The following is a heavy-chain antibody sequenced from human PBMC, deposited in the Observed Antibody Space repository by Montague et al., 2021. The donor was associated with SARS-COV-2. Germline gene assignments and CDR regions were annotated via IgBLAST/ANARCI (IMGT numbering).Heavy chain of an antibody. Sequence: SLRLSCAASGFTFSSYSMNWVRQAPGKGLEWVSSISSSSYIYYADSVKGRFTISRDNAKNSLYLQMNSLRAEDTAVYYCARDLGGGWYPNFDYWGQGTLVTVSS. D-gene: IGHD6-19*01. J-gene: IGHJ4*02. CDR3: ARDLGGGWYPNFDY. V-gene: IGHV3-21*01. CDR1: GFTFSSYS. CDR2: ISSSSYI.